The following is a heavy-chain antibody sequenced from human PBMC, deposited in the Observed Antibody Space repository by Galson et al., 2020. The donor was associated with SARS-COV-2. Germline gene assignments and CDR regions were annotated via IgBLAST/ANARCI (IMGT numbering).Heavy chain of an antibody. CDR2: IDNDGSGT. CDR3: ASGGSSSWFDF. CDR1: GLTFSSYW. J-gene: IGHJ5*01. D-gene: IGHD2-2*01. V-gene: IGHV3-74*03. Sequence: GESLKISCAASGLTFSSYWMHWVWQVPGQGLVWVSRIDNDGSGTTYADSVKGRFTISRDNAKNTVYLQMNNLRVDDTAVYYCASGGSSSWFDFWGQGDLVTVSS.